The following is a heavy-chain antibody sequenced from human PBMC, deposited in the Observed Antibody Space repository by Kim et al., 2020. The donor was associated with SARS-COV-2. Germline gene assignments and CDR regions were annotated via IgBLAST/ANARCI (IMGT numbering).Heavy chain of an antibody. CDR3: ARGGSYFAY. J-gene: IGHJ4*02. V-gene: IGHV3-11*05. Sequence: YATSADSVDGRYTITRDNAKNSLYLQRNSLRAEDTAVYYCARGGSYFAYWGQGTLVTVSS. D-gene: IGHD1-26*01. CDR2: YA.